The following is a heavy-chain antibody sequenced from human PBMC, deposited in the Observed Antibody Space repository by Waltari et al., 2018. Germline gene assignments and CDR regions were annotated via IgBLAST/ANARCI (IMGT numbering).Heavy chain of an antibody. CDR3: ARDTTDIVAEVGLND. CDR1: GFTFSSYG. V-gene: IGHV3-33*01. J-gene: IGHJ4*02. Sequence: QVQLVESGGGVVPPGRSLRLSCAASGFTFSSYGIHWVRQAPGKGLEWVAVIWYDGSNKYYADSVKGRFTISRDNSKNTLYLQMNSLRAEDTAVYYCARDTTDIVAEVGLNDWGQGTLVTVSS. CDR2: IWYDGSNK. D-gene: IGHD5-12*01.